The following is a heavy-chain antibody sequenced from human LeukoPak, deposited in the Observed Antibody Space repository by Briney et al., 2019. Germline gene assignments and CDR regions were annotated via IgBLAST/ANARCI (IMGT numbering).Heavy chain of an antibody. CDR3: ARDLYNGFDP. CDR1: GFTFSSYS. Sequence: RAGGSLRLSCAASGFTFSSYSMNWVRQAPGKGLEWVSSISSSSNYIYYADSVKGRFTISRDNAKNSLNLQMNSLRAEDTGVYYCARDLYNGFDPWGQGTLVTVSS. CDR2: ISSSSNYI. V-gene: IGHV3-21*01. J-gene: IGHJ5*02.